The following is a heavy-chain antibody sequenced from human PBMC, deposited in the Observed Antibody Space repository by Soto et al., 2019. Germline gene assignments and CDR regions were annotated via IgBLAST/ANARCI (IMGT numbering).Heavy chain of an antibody. V-gene: IGHV4-31*03. CDR3: ARIEMASIK. CDR2: IYYTGST. J-gene: IGHJ4*02. Sequence: TLSLPCSVSGASIRSGGYYWSWLRQSPGKGLEWIGHIYYTGSTFYSPSLKSRLTISLDTSKNQFSLDLRSVTAADTAMYYCARIEMASIKWGRGTLVTVSS. CDR1: GASIRSGGYY.